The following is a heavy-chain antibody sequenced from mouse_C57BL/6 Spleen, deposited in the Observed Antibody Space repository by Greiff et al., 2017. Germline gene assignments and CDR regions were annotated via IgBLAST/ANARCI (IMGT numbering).Heavy chain of an antibody. CDR3: ARPYDYDGGGYAMDY. D-gene: IGHD2-4*01. CDR1: GYTFTSYW. J-gene: IGHJ4*01. CDR2: IDPSDSYT. V-gene: IGHV1-69*01. Sequence: QVQLKQPGAELVMPGASVKLSCKASGYTFTSYWMHWVKQRPGQGLEWIGEIDPSDSYTNYNQKFKGKSTLTVDKSSSTAYMQLSSLTSEDSAVYYCARPYDYDGGGYAMDYWGQGTSVTVSS.